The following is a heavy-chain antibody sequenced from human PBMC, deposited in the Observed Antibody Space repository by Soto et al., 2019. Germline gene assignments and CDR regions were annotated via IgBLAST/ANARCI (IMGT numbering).Heavy chain of an antibody. CDR1: GFTVSSNY. Sequence: GGSLRVSCAAAGFTVSSNYMSWVRQAPGKGLEWVSVIYSGGSTYYADSVKGRFTISRDNSKNTLYLQMNSLRAEDTAVYYCASGGYDSSGYYHDYWGQGTLVTVSS. J-gene: IGHJ4*02. V-gene: IGHV3-66*01. CDR2: IYSGGST. D-gene: IGHD3-22*01. CDR3: ASGGYDSSGYYHDY.